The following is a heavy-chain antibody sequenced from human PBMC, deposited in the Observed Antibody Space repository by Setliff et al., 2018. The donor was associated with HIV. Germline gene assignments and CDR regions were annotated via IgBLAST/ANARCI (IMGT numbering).Heavy chain of an antibody. CDR2: INHSGST. CDR3: AREWSYGAFDTFDV. V-gene: IGHV4-34*01. Sequence: SETLSLTCAVYGRSFSAYYWSWIRQPPGKGLEWIGEINHSGSTNYNPSLKTRVTIMVDTSKNQFSLKLGSVTAADTAVYYCAREWSYGAFDTFDVWGQGTMVTVSS. CDR1: GRSFSAYY. D-gene: IGHD5-18*01. J-gene: IGHJ3*01.